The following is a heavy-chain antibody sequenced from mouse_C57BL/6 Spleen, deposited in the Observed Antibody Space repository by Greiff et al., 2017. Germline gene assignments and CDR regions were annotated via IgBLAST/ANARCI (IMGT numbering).Heavy chain of an antibody. V-gene: IGHV5-4*01. CDR2: ISDGGSYT. Sequence: DVKLVESGGGLVKPGGSLKLSCAASGFTFSSYAMSWVRQTPEKRLEWVATISDGGSYTYYPDNVKGRFTISRDNAKNNLYLQMNHLKSEDTAMYYCAREGDDYDPDYWGQGTTRTVSS. J-gene: IGHJ2*01. CDR3: AREGDDYDPDY. CDR1: GFTFSSYA. D-gene: IGHD2-4*01.